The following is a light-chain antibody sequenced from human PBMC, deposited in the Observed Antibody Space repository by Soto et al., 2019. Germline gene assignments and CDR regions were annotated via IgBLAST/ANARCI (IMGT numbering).Light chain of an antibody. CDR1: QSVSSN. V-gene: IGKV3-15*01. Sequence: EIVMTQSPATLSVSPGERATLSCRASQSVSSNLAWYQQKPGQAPRVLIYGASTRATGIPARFSGSRSGTEFTLTIGSLQSEDFAVYYCQHYNSWPRTFGQGTKVEIK. CDR3: QHYNSWPRT. J-gene: IGKJ1*01. CDR2: GAS.